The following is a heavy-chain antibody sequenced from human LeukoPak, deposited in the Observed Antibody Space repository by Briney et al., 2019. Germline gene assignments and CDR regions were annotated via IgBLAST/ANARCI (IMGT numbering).Heavy chain of an antibody. V-gene: IGHV3-30*04. J-gene: IGHJ5*02. CDR1: GFTFSSYA. D-gene: IGHD2-2*01. CDR3: ARDRLPAALEEYNWFDP. Sequence: GGSLRLSCAASGFTFSSYAMHWVRQAPGKGLEWVAVISYDGSNKYYADSVKGRFTISRDNSKNTLYPQMNSLRAEDTAVYYCARDRLPAALEEYNWFDPWGQGTLVAVSS. CDR2: ISYDGSNK.